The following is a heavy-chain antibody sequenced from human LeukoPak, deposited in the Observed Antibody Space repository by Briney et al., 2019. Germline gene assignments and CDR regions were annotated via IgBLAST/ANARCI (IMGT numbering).Heavy chain of an antibody. D-gene: IGHD3-16*02. V-gene: IGHV7-4-1*02. CDR3: ARVPYDYVWGSYRLTHHIDY. CDR1: GYTFTGYY. CDR2: INTNTGNP. Sequence: ASVKVSCKASGYTFTGYYMHWVRQAPGQGLEWMGWINTNTGNPTYAQGFTGRFVFSLDTSVSTAYLQISSLKAEDTAVYYCARVPYDYVWGSYRLTHHIDYWGQGTLVTVSS. J-gene: IGHJ4*02.